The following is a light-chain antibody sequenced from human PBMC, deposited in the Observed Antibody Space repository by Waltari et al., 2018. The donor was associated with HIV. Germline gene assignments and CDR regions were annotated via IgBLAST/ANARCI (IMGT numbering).Light chain of an antibody. CDR3: QKYDSAPLT. CDR2: DVS. J-gene: IGKJ4*01. V-gene: IGKV1-27*01. Sequence: DIQVTHSHAPLSASEGESVPMTCRGIQDISNSLAWYQLQPGKAPKLLINDVSQLQSGVPSRFRGSGSGTSFTLTISSLQPEDVASYFCQKYDSAPLTFSGGTKVDLK. CDR1: QDISNS.